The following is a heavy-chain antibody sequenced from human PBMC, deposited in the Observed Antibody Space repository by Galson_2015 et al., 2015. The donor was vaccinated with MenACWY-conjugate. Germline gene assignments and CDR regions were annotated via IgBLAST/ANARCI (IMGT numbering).Heavy chain of an antibody. V-gene: IGHV3-30*02. J-gene: IGHJ4*02. Sequence: SLRLSCAASGFTFSNYGMHWVRQAPGKGLEWVAFIRHDGSNKYYADSVKGRFTISRDNSKLTLYLQMNSLRAEDTAFYYCAKSAGITRNGDFDSWGQGTLVTVSS. CDR2: IRHDGSNK. CDR3: AKSAGITRNGDFDS. D-gene: IGHD1-14*01. CDR1: GFTFSNYG.